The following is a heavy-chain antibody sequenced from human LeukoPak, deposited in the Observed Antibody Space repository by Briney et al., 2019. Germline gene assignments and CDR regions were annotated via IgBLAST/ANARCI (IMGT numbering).Heavy chain of an antibody. CDR3: VKDSPPRYSGSPPAY. Sequence: GGSLRLSCEGSAFIFSGHWMNWVRQTPGKGLEWVASIKEDGSVRQYVDSVKGRFTISRDNAKNSLYLQMNSLRADDTAVYYCVKDSPPRYSGSPPAYWGQGTLVTVSS. D-gene: IGHD1-26*01. CDR2: IKEDGSVR. V-gene: IGHV3-7*03. CDR1: AFIFSGHW. J-gene: IGHJ4*02.